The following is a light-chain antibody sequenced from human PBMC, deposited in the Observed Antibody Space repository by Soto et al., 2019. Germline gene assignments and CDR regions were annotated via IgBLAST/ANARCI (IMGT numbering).Light chain of an antibody. J-gene: IGKJ2*01. CDR3: QQLNSYLPYT. CDR1: QSVSTW. V-gene: IGKV1-5*03. CDR2: MAS. Sequence: DIQMTQSPSTLSASVGDRVTITCRASQSVSTWLAWYQQKPGKAPQVLISMASTLESGVPSRFSGSGSGTEFTLTISSLQPDDFATYYCQQLNSYLPYTFGQGTKLEIK.